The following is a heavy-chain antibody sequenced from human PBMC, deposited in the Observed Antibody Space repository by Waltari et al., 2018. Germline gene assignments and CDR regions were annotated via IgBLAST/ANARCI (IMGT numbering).Heavy chain of an antibody. Sequence: EVQLVESGGGLIQPGGSLRLSCAASGFTVSSNYMSWVRQAPGKGLEWVSVIYSGGSTYYADSVKGRFTISRDNSKNTLYLQMNSLRAEDTAVYYCARDTTSLDRDYYYYGMDVWGQGTTVTVSS. CDR3: ARDTTSLDRDYYYYGMDV. V-gene: IGHV3-53*01. CDR2: IYSGGST. D-gene: IGHD3-22*01. CDR1: GFTVSSNY. J-gene: IGHJ6*02.